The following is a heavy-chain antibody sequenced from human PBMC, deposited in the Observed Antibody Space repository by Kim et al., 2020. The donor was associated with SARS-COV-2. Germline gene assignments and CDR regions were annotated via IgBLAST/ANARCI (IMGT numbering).Heavy chain of an antibody. CDR3: ARGYRIAAAGIMGY. V-gene: IGHV1-3*01. D-gene: IGHD6-13*01. Sequence: SQKFQGRVTITRDTSASTAYMELSSLRSEDTAVYYCARGYRIAAAGIMGYWGQGTLVTVS. J-gene: IGHJ4*02.